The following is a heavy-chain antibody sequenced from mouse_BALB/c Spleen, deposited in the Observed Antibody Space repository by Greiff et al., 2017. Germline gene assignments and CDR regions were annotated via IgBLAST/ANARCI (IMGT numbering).Heavy chain of an antibody. CDR1: GYAFTSYN. CDR2: IDPYNGGT. V-gene: IGHV1S135*01. Sequence: LVESGPELVKPGASVKVSCKASGYAFTSYNMYWVKQSHGKSLEWIGYIDPYNGGTSYNQKFKGKATLTVDKSSSTAYMHLNSLTSEDSAVYYCARSKYGNYVQYFDVWGAGTTVTVSS. CDR3: ARSKYGNYVQYFDV. J-gene: IGHJ1*01. D-gene: IGHD2-10*02.